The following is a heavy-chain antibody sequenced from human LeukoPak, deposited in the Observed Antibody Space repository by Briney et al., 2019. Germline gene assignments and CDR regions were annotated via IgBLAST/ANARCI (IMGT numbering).Heavy chain of an antibody. J-gene: IGHJ4*02. D-gene: IGHD6-19*01. CDR2: ISSSGSTI. CDR1: GFTFSSYE. Sequence: GGSLRLSCAASGFTFSSYEMNWVRQAPGKGLEWVSYISSSGSTIYYADSVKGRFTISRDNAKNSLYLQMNSLRAEDTAVYYCARERIAVAGTWGPSTIFDYWGQGTLVTVSS. CDR3: ARERIAVAGTWGPSTIFDY. V-gene: IGHV3-48*03.